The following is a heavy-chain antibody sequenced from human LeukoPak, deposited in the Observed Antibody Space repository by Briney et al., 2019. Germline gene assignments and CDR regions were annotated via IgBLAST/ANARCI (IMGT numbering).Heavy chain of an antibody. J-gene: IGHJ4*02. V-gene: IGHV3-23*01. CDR2: ISGSGGST. CDR3: AKSDYYDSSGHTDY. Sequence: GGSLSLSCAASGFTFSSYAMSWVRQAPGKGLEWVSAISGSGGSTYYADSVKGRFTISRDNSKNTLYLQMNSLRAEDTAVYYCAKSDYYDSSGHTDYWGQGTLVTVSS. D-gene: IGHD3-22*01. CDR1: GFTFSSYA.